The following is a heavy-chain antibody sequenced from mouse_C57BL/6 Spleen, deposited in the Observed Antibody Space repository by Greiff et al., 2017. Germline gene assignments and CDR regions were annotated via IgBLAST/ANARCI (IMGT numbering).Heavy chain of an antibody. D-gene: IGHD2-5*01. CDR2: INPGSGGT. Sequence: QVQLQQSGAELVRPGTSVKVSCKASGYAFTNYLIEWVKQRPGQGLEWIGVINPGSGGTNYNEKFKGKATLTADKSSSTAYMQLSSLTSEDSAVYFCARWGSNYVAYWGQGTLVTVSA. V-gene: IGHV1-54*01. CDR3: ARWGSNYVAY. J-gene: IGHJ3*01. CDR1: GYAFTNYL.